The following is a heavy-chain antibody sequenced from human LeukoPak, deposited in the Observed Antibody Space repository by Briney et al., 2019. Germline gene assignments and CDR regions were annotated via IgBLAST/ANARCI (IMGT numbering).Heavy chain of an antibody. CDR3: AKDSSGWYAFDY. CDR1: GFTFDDYT. J-gene: IGHJ4*02. Sequence: GGSLRLSCAASGFTFDDYTMHWVRQAPGKGLEWVSLISWDGGSTYYADSVKGRFTISRDNSKNSLYLQMNSLRTEDTALYYCAKDSSGWYAFDYWGQGTLVTVSS. D-gene: IGHD6-19*01. CDR2: ISWDGGST. V-gene: IGHV3-43*01.